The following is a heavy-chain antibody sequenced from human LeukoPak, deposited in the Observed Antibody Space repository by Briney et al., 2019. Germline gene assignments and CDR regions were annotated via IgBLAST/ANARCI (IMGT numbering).Heavy chain of an antibody. D-gene: IGHD3-3*01. Sequence: SLRLSCTASGFTFGDYAMSWVRQAPGKGLEWVGFIRSKAYGGTTEYAASVKGRFTISRDDSKSIAYLQMNSLKTEDTAVYYCTRDEGVVIIGEYFQHWGQGTLVTVSS. J-gene: IGHJ1*01. V-gene: IGHV3-49*04. CDR2: IRSKAYGGTT. CDR1: GFTFGDYA. CDR3: TRDEGVVIIGEYFQH.